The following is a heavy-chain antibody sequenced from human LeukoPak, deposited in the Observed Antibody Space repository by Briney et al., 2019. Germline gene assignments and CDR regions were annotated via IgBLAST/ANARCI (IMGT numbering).Heavy chain of an antibody. CDR1: GYTFTSYG. J-gene: IGHJ6*03. Sequence: SVKVSCKASGYTFTSYGISWVRQAPAQGQEWGGWFSAYNGNTNYAQKLQGRVTMTTDTSTSTAYMELRSLRSDDTAVYYCARYSSGWYSYYYYMDVWGKGTTVTVSS. CDR2: FSAYNGNT. V-gene: IGHV1-18*01. CDR3: ARYSSGWYSYYYYMDV. D-gene: IGHD6-19*01.